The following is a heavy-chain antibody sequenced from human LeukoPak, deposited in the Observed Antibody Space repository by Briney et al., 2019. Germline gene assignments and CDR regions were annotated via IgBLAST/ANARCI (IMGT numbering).Heavy chain of an antibody. CDR3: ASLRFLEWLLRYNWFDP. V-gene: IGHV1-69*04. Sequence: GASVKVSCKASVGTFSSYAISWVRQAPGQGREWMGRIIPILGIANYAQKFQGRVTITADKSTSTDCVELSRLRYEDTAVYYCASLRFLEWLLRYNWFDPWGQGTLVTVSS. CDR2: IIPILGIA. CDR1: VGTFSSYA. J-gene: IGHJ5*02. D-gene: IGHD3-3*01.